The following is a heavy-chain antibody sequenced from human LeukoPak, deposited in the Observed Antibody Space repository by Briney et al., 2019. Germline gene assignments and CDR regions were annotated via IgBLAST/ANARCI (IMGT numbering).Heavy chain of an antibody. D-gene: IGHD3-10*01. V-gene: IGHV1-69*01. J-gene: IGHJ4*02. CDR1: GGTFSSYA. Sequence: SVKVSCKASGGTFSSYAISWVRQAPGQGLEWMGGIIPIFGTANYAQKFQGRVTITADESTGTAYMELSSLRSEDTAVYYCASTHRAYYGSGSSSYWGQGTLVTVSS. CDR3: ASTHRAYYGSGSSSY. CDR2: IIPIFGTA.